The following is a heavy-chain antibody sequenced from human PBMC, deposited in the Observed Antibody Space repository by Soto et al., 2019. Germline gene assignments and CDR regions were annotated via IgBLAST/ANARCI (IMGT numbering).Heavy chain of an antibody. CDR2: IYYSGST. V-gene: IGHV4-59*01. CDR1: GGSISSYY. D-gene: IGHD5-18*01. Sequence: SETLSLTCTVSGGSISSYYWSWIRQPPGKGLELIGYIYYSGSTNYNPSLKSRVTISVDTSKNLFSLKLSSVTAADTAVYYCARGIRAADYYYYYYYMDVWGKGTTVTVSS. J-gene: IGHJ6*03. CDR3: ARGIRAADYYYYYYYMDV.